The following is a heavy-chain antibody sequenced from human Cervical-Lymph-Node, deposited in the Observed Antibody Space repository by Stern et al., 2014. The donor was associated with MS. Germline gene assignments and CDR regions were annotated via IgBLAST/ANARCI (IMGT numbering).Heavy chain of an antibody. CDR2: IDLDDEK. D-gene: IGHD1-26*01. Sequence: QVTLRESGPALVEPTQTLTLTCTFSGFSLTTSGMRVGWIRQPPGKALEWLARIDLDDEKFYSTSLKTRLTISKDTSRNQVVLTMTNMDPADTATYFCARSIVGIPTDYSYYHGMDVWGQGTTVTVSS. CDR1: GFSLTTSGMR. J-gene: IGHJ6*02. V-gene: IGHV2-70*04. CDR3: ARSIVGIPTDYSYYHGMDV.